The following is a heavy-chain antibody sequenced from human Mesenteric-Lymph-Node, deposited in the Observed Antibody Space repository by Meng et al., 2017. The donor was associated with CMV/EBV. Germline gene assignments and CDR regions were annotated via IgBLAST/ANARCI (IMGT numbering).Heavy chain of an antibody. CDR2: ISRGGSDT. V-gene: IGHV3-23*03. CDR3: ASLLWSGHAFDI. CDR1: GFTFTTYA. J-gene: IGHJ3*02. Sequence: GGSLRLSCAASGFTFTTYAMSWVRQAPGKGLEWVSVISRGGSDTYYVDSVKGRFTISRDDSKNSVYLQVSSLRADDTAVYYCASLLWSGHAFDIWGQGTKVTVSS. D-gene: IGHD3-3*01.